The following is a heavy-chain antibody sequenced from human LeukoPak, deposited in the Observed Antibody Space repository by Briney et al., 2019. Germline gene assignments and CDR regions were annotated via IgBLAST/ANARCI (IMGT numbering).Heavy chain of an antibody. Sequence: PSETLSLTCDVSGGSISSGDYSWSWIRQPPGKGLEWIGYLYYSGSTSYNPSLKSRVTISVDTSKNQFSLKLRSLTAADTAVYFCARDGLGFDTSGFSRWGQGTLVTVSS. CDR1: GGSISSGDYS. J-gene: IGHJ4*02. V-gene: IGHV4-30-4*07. CDR2: LYYSGST. CDR3: ARDGLGFDTSGFSR. D-gene: IGHD3-3*01.